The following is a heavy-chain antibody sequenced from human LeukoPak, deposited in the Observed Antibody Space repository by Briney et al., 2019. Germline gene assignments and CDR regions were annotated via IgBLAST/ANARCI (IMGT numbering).Heavy chain of an antibody. Sequence: GGSLRLSWEASGFTVSSNYMSWVRQAPGKGLEWVSLIYSGGDKRYAASVKGRFTISRDNSKNTLYLQMDSLRVEDTAVYYCGGYSSLDHWGQGTLVTVSS. D-gene: IGHD3-22*01. J-gene: IGHJ4*02. CDR1: GFTVSSNY. CDR3: GGYSSLDH. V-gene: IGHV3-53*01. CDR2: IYSGGDK.